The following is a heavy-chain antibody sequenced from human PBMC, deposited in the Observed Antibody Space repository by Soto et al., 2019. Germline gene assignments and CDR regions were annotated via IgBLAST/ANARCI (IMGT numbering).Heavy chain of an antibody. CDR3: ARDPSSIAAAGTFYYYYYGMDV. V-gene: IGHV1-69*13. Sequence: GASVKVSCKASGGTFSSYAISWVRQAPGQGLEWMGGIIPIFGTANYAQKFQGRVTITADESTSTAYMELSSLRSEDTAVYYCARDPSSIAAAGTFYYYYYGMDVWGQGTTVTVSS. J-gene: IGHJ6*02. CDR1: GGTFSSYA. CDR2: IIPIFGTA. D-gene: IGHD6-13*01.